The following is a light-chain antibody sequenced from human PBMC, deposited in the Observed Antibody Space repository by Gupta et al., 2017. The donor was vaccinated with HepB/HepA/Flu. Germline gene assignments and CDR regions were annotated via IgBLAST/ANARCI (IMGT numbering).Light chain of an antibody. CDR1: QRISSY. CDR2: AAS. J-gene: IGKJ3*01. Sequence: DIQMTQSPSSLSASVGDRVTITCRASQRISSYLNWYQQKPGKAPKLLLYAASRVQRGVPSRISGSSSSAAFTLTIIRRLPADFATYYFCQRDSTPYSFGHGTKVDMK. CDR3: CQRDSTPYS. V-gene: IGKV1-39*01.